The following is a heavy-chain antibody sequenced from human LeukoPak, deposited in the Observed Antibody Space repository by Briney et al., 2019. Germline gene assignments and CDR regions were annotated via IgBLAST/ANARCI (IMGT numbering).Heavy chain of an antibody. CDR3: ARVFSDYGGTRYYFDY. CDR2: INHSGST. J-gene: IGHJ4*02. D-gene: IGHD4-23*01. Sequence: PSETLSLTCAAYGGSFSGYYWSWIRQPPGKGLEWIGEINHSGSTNYNPSLKSRVTISVDTSKNQFSLKLSSVTAADTAVYYCARVFSDYGGTRYYFDYWGQGTLVTVSS. V-gene: IGHV4-34*01. CDR1: GGSFSGYY.